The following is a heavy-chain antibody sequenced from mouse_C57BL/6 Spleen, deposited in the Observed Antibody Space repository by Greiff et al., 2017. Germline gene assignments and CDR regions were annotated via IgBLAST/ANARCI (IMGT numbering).Heavy chain of an antibody. J-gene: IGHJ4*01. CDR2: INPSNGGT. CDR1: GYTFTSYW. Sequence: VQLKEPGTELVKPGASVKLSCKASGYTFTSYWMHWVKQRPGQGLEWIGNINPSNGGTNYNEKFKSKATLTVDKSSSTAYMQLSSLTSEDSAVYYCARTYDYAYYAMDYWGQGTSVTVSS. D-gene: IGHD2-4*01. V-gene: IGHV1-53*01. CDR3: ARTYDYAYYAMDY.